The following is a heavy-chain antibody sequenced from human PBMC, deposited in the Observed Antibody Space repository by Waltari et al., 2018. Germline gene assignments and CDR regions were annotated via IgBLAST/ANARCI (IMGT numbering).Heavy chain of an antibody. CDR1: GYSISSGYY. CDR3: ARHKGVPTWDY. CDR2: MYHRGRT. V-gene: IGHV4-38-2*02. J-gene: IGHJ4*02. D-gene: IGHD2-2*01. Sequence: QVQLQESGPGLVKPSETLSLTCTVSGYSISSGYYWGWIRQPPGEGLGWIGSMYHRGRTTHNPSLKRRVTISVDTSKNQFSLKLSSVTAADTALYYCARHKGVPTWDYWGQGTLVTVSS.